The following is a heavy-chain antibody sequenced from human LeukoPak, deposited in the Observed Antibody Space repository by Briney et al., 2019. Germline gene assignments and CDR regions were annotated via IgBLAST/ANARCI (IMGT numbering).Heavy chain of an antibody. Sequence: GESLKTSCKGSGYRFTSYWIGWVRQMPGKGLEWMGIIYPGDSDTKYSPSFQGQVTTSADKSISTAYLQWSSLKASDTAMYYCARHFPTYDFWSGYLYYFDYWGQGTLVTVSS. CDR3: ARHFPTYDFWSGYLYYFDY. D-gene: IGHD3-3*01. CDR2: IYPGDSDT. V-gene: IGHV5-51*01. CDR1: GYRFTSYW. J-gene: IGHJ4*02.